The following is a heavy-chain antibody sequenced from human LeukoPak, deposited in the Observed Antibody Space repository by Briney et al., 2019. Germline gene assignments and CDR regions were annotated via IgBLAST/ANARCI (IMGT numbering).Heavy chain of an antibody. CDR1: GYTFTGYY. Sequence: ASVKVSCKASGYTFTGYYMHWVRQAPGQGLEWMGWINPNSGGTNYAQKFQGRVTMTRDTSISTAYMELSRLRSDATAVYYCASALAGSPDGRERDCSSTSCYRGNYWGQGTLVTVSS. J-gene: IGHJ4*02. CDR2: INPNSGGT. V-gene: IGHV1-2*02. CDR3: ASALAGSPDGRERDCSSTSCYRGNY. D-gene: IGHD2-2*01.